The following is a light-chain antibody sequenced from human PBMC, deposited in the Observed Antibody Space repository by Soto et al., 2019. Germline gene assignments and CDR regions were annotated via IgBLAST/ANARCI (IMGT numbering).Light chain of an antibody. Sequence: DIQMTQSPSTLSASVGDRVTITCRASQSFHTWVAWYQQNPGKAPKLLIYAASSLQSGVPSRFSGSGSGTDFTLTISSLQPEDIATYYCQQSYSTPPETFGQGTKVDIK. CDR2: AAS. CDR3: QQSYSTPPET. V-gene: IGKV1-39*01. CDR1: QSFHTW. J-gene: IGKJ1*01.